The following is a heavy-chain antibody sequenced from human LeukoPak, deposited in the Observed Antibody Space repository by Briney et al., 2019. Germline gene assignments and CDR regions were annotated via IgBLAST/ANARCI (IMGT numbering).Heavy chain of an antibody. CDR1: GGSMSGFF. D-gene: IGHD3-10*01. CDR2: IYYSGSST. CDR3: ARTSRHFYGSGTNLTPWPAGMDV. J-gene: IGHJ6*02. V-gene: IGHV4-59*01. Sequence: SETLSLTCTVSGGSMSGFFWTWIRQPPGREPEGIGSIYYSGSSTKYNPSLKSRVTISVDTSKSQFSLTLNSATAADTAVYYCARTSRHFYGSGTNLTPWPAGMDVWGQGTTVTVSS.